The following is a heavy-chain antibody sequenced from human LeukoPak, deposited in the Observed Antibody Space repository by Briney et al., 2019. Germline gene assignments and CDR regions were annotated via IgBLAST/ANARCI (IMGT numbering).Heavy chain of an antibody. J-gene: IGHJ4*02. CDR3: GSGRDSGYDVQTPFDY. CDR2: ISSNGGST. V-gene: IGHV3-64D*09. CDR1: GFTVSSNY. Sequence: GGSLRLSCAASGFTVSSNYMSWVRQAPGKGLEYVSAISSNGGSTYYADSVKGRFTISRDNSKNTLYLQMSSLRAEDTAVYYCGSGRDSGYDVQTPFDYWGQGTLVTVSS. D-gene: IGHD5-12*01.